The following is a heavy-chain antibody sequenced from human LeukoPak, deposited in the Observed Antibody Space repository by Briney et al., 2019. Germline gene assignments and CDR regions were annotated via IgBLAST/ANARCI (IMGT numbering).Heavy chain of an antibody. CDR1: GGSISSSRYY. D-gene: IGHD3-9*01. Sequence: SETLSLTCTVSGGSISSSRYYWGWIRQPPGKGLEWIGIIYYSGNTYYNPSLKSRVTISVDTSKNQFSLKLSSVTAADTAVYFCARSLTGYYIETIDYWGQGTLVTVSS. V-gene: IGHV4-39*01. CDR2: IYYSGNT. J-gene: IGHJ4*02. CDR3: ARSLTGYYIETIDY.